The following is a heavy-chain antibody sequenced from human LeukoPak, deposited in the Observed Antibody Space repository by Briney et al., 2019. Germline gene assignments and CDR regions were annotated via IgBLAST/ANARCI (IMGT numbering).Heavy chain of an antibody. CDR3: AVTYYDILTGYPALDY. D-gene: IGHD3-9*01. CDR2: ISYDGSNK. CDR1: GFTFSSYA. Sequence: PGGSLRLSCAASGFTFSSYAMHWVRQAPGKGLEWVAVISYDGSNKYYADSVKGRFTISRDNAKNTLYLQMNSLRAEDTAVYYCAVTYYDILTGYPALDYWGQGTLVTVSS. V-gene: IGHV3-30-3*01. J-gene: IGHJ4*02.